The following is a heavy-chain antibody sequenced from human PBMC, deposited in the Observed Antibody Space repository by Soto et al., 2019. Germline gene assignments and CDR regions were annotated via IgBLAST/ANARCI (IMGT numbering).Heavy chain of an antibody. CDR2: IYYSGST. J-gene: IGHJ4*02. CDR1: GGSISSYY. CDR3: AGGLTIAYCGGDCYSGPLGY. D-gene: IGHD2-21*01. Sequence: PSETLSLTCTVSGGSISSYYWSWIRQPPGKGLEWIGYIYYSGSTNYNPSLKSRVTISVDTSKNQFSLKLSSVTAADTAVYYCAGGLTIAYCGGDCYSGPLGYWGQGTLVTVSS. V-gene: IGHV4-59*08.